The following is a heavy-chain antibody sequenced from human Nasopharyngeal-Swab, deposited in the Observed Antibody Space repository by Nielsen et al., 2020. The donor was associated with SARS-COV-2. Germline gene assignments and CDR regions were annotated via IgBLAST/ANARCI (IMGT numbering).Heavy chain of an antibody. CDR1: GGTFSSYA. CDR2: IIPIFGTA. J-gene: IGHJ3*02. CDR3: ARPYCYDSSGYLVAFDI. D-gene: IGHD3-22*01. Sequence: SVKVSCKASGGTFSSYAISWVRQAPGQGLEWMGGIIPIFGTANYAQKFQGRVTITADKSTSTAYMELSSLRSEDTAVYYCARPYCYDSSGYLVAFDIWGQGTMVTVSS. V-gene: IGHV1-69*06.